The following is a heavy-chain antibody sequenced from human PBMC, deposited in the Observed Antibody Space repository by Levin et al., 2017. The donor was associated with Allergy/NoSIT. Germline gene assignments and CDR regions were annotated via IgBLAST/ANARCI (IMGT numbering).Heavy chain of an antibody. J-gene: IGHJ4*02. Sequence: GGSLRLSCAASGFTFSIYSMNWVRQAPGKELEWVSFISGSSSTIYYADSVKGRFTISRDNAKNSLYLQMNSLRDEDTAVYYCARAETYYDDNSGPDFFDYWGQGTLVTVSS. CDR3: ARAETYYDDNSGPDFFDY. CDR1: GFTFSIYS. D-gene: IGHD3-22*01. CDR2: ISGSSSTI. V-gene: IGHV3-48*02.